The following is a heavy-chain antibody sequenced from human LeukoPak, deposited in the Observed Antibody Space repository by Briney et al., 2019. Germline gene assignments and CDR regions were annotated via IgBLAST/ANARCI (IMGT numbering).Heavy chain of an antibody. Sequence: GGSLSLACPVSGFTLSSFATRWVRQAPGKVLEWVAAISYEGSKKLYADSVEGRSTISRDHSKNPLYLQMNSLRAEDTAVYYCARMADCSSTSCEWFDPWGQGTLVTVSS. D-gene: IGHD2-2*01. J-gene: IGHJ5*02. CDR2: ISYEGSKK. CDR1: GFTLSSFA. CDR3: ARMADCSSTSCEWFDP. V-gene: IGHV3-30-3*01.